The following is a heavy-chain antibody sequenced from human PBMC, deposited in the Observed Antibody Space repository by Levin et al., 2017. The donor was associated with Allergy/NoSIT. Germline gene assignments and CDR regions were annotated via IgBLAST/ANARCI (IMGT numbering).Heavy chain of an antibody. V-gene: IGHV3-23*01. CDR1: GFTFSTYA. D-gene: IGHD2-21*02. CDR3: AKGCGGDCYSSFDD. CDR2: ISGGRGGT. J-gene: IGHJ4*02. Sequence: GGSLRLSCAASGFTFSTYAMGWVRQAPGKGLEWVSTISGGRGGTFYTDSVKGRFTISRDTSKNTLYLQMNSLRAEDTAVYYCAKGCGGDCYSSFDDWGQGALVTVSS.